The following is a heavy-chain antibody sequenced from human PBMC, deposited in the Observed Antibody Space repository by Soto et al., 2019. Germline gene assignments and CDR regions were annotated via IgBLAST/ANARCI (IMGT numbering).Heavy chain of an antibody. CDR1: GGSISSYY. D-gene: IGHD3-10*01. Sequence: SETLSLTCTVSGGSISSYYWSWIRQPPGKGLEWIGYIYYSGSTNYNPSLKSRVTISVDTSKNQLSLKLNSMTAADTAVYYCARHNYGSGSTYFDYWGQGTLVTVSS. CDR2: IYYSGST. V-gene: IGHV4-59*08. CDR3: ARHNYGSGSTYFDY. J-gene: IGHJ4*02.